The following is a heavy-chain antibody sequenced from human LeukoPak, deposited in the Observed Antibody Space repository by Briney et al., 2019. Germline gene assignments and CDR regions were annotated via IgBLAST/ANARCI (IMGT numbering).Heavy chain of an antibody. V-gene: IGHV4-38-2*02. J-gene: IGHJ4*02. Sequence: SETLSLTCTVSGYSINNGYFWGWIRQPPGKGLEWIGSIYDSGSTYYNPSLKSRVTISVDTSKNQFSLKLSSVTAADTAVYYCARHRGRFGEFVDYWGQGTLVTVSS. CDR1: GYSINNGYF. D-gene: IGHD3-10*01. CDR3: ARHRGRFGEFVDY. CDR2: IYDSGST.